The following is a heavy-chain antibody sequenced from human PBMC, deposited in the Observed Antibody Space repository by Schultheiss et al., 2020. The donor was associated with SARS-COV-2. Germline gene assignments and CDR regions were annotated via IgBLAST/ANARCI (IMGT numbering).Heavy chain of an antibody. CDR3: ARSLYYYDSSGAGY. Sequence: GGSLRLSCAASGFTFSDYYMSWIRQAPGKGLEWVSSITSNSSYIYYADSVKGRFTISRDNAKNSLYLQMNSLRAEDTAVYYCARSLYYYDSSGAGYWGQGTLVTVSS. CDR2: ITSNSSYI. D-gene: IGHD3-22*01. V-gene: IGHV3-11*06. CDR1: GFTFSDYY. J-gene: IGHJ4*02.